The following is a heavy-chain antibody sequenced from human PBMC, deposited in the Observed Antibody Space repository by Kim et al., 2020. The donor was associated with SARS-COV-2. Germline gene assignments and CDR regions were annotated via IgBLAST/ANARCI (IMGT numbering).Heavy chain of an antibody. J-gene: IGHJ1*01. Sequence: ADSAKGRIIISRDHSQNNLYLQMNSLRAEDTAVYYCATVVFYYDAGYFKNWGQGTLVIVSS. CDR3: ATVVFYYDAGYFKN. V-gene: IGHV3-66*01. D-gene: IGHD3-22*01.